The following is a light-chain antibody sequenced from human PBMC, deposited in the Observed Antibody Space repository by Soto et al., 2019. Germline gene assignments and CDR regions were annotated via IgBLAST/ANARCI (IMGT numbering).Light chain of an antibody. Sequence: QSALTQPRSVSGSPGQSVTISCTGSSSDVGGYDFVSWYQQHPGKAPKLMLYDVTKRPSGVPDRFSGSKSGNSASLAIAGLRSEDESDYYCASWDDSLNGPVFGGGTKVTVL. CDR1: SSDVGGYDF. CDR3: ASWDDSLNGPV. J-gene: IGLJ3*02. CDR2: DVT. V-gene: IGLV2-11*01.